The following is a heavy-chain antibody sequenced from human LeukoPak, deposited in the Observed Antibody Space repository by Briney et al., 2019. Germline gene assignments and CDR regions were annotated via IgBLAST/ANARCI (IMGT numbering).Heavy chain of an antibody. Sequence: GESLKISCKASGYNFTSYWIGWVRQMPGKGLEWMGIIYPGDSDTRYSPSFQGQVTISADKSVNTAYLQWSSLKASDTAMYFCAIRYSSGWYVYFDYWGQGTLVTVS. CDR1: GYNFTSYW. D-gene: IGHD6-19*01. CDR3: AIRYSSGWYVYFDY. J-gene: IGHJ4*02. V-gene: IGHV5-51*01. CDR2: IYPGDSDT.